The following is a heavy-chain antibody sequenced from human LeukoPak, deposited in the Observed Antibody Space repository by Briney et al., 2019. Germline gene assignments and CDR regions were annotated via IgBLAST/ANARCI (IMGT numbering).Heavy chain of an antibody. V-gene: IGHV1-8*02. Sequence: GASVKVSCKASGYTFTSYGISWVRQAPGQGLEWMGWMNPNSGNTGYAQKFQGRVTMTRNTSISTAYMELSSLRSEDTAVYYCARGSKYYDILTGYYKGAWFDPWGQGTLVTVSS. CDR2: MNPNSGNT. D-gene: IGHD3-9*01. CDR1: GYTFTSYG. CDR3: ARGSKYYDILTGYYKGAWFDP. J-gene: IGHJ5*02.